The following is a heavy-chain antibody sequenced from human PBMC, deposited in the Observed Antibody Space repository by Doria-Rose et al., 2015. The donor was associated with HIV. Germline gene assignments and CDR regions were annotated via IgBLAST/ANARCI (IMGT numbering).Heavy chain of an antibody. CDR1: GVSLSSPGMG. J-gene: IGHJ4*02. Sequence: ESGPVLVKPTETLTLTCTVSGVSLSSPGMGVSWIRQPPGKALEWLANIFSDDERSYITSLKSRLTISRGTSKCQVVLTMTDMDPVDTATYYCARIKSSRWYHKYYFDFWGQGTLVIVSA. V-gene: IGHV2-26*01. D-gene: IGHD6-13*01. CDR2: IFSDDER. CDR3: ARIKSSRWYHKYYFDF.